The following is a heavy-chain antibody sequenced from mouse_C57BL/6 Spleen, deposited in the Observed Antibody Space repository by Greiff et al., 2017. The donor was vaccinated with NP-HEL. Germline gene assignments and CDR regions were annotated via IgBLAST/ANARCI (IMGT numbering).Heavy chain of an antibody. CDR2: IYPRSGNT. J-gene: IGHJ1*03. CDR3: ASYWGTGAYWYFDV. Sequence: VQLQQSGAELARPGASVKLSCKASGYTFTSYGISWVKQRTGQGLEWIGEIYPRSGNTYYNEKFKGKATLTANKSYSTAYMELRSLTSEDSAVYFCASYWGTGAYWYFDVWGTGNTVTVSS. CDR1: GYTFTSYG. V-gene: IGHV1-81*01. D-gene: IGHD4-1*01.